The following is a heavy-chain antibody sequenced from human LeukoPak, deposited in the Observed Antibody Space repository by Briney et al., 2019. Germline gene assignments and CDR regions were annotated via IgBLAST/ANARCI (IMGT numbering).Heavy chain of an antibody. CDR1: GFTVSSNY. Sequence: GGSLRLSCAASGFTVSSNYMSWVRQAPGKGLEWVSAIYSGGSTYYADSVKGRFTISRDNSKNTLYLQMNSLRAEDTAVYYCARVWQEYFQHWGQGTLVTVSS. D-gene: IGHD3-10*01. CDR3: ARVWQEYFQH. V-gene: IGHV3-53*01. J-gene: IGHJ1*01. CDR2: IYSGGST.